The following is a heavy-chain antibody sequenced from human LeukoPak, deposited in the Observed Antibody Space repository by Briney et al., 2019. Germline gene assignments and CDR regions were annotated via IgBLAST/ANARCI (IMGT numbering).Heavy chain of an antibody. Sequence: GGSLRLSCAASGFSFSNYGMHWVRQAPGKGLEWVALMWYDGSNNYYADSVKGRFTISRDNSKNTRYLQMNSLRAEDTAVYYCARAARFGELLSPFDYWGQGTLVTVSS. J-gene: IGHJ4*02. D-gene: IGHD3-10*01. CDR2: MWYDGSNN. CDR3: ARAARFGELLSPFDY. CDR1: GFSFSNYG. V-gene: IGHV3-33*01.